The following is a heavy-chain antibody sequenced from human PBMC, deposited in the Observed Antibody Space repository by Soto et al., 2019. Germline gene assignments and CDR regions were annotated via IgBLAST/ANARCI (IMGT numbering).Heavy chain of an antibody. CDR3: AVITFGAHKYFDY. CDR2: IYHSGST. Sequence: QVQLQESGPGLVKPSGTLSLTCAVSGGSITSSNWWSWVRQPPGKGLEWIGEIYHSGSTNYNPFLKSRVTISVDKSKNQFSLKLTSVTAADTAVYYCAVITFGAHKYFDYWGQGTLVTVSS. CDR1: GGSITSSNW. D-gene: IGHD3-16*01. V-gene: IGHV4-4*02. J-gene: IGHJ4*02.